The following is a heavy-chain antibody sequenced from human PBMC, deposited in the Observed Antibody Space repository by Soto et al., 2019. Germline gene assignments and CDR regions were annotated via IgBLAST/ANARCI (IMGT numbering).Heavy chain of an antibody. CDR3: ARLQYSSGWYRYYYYYMDV. CDR2: IYYSGST. V-gene: IGHV4-59*08. Sequence: SETLSLTCTVSGGSISSYYWSWIRQPPGKGLEWIGYIYYSGSTNYNPSLKSRVTISVDTSKNQFSLKLSSVTAADAAVYYCARLQYSSGWYRYYYYYMDVWGKGTTVTVSS. D-gene: IGHD6-19*01. J-gene: IGHJ6*03. CDR1: GGSISSYY.